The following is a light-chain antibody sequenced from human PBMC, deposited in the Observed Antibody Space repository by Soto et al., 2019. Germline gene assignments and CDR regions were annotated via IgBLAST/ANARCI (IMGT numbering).Light chain of an antibody. CDR2: GVS. J-gene: IGKJ4*01. CDR1: QSVTSSY. Sequence: EIVLTQSPGTVSLSPGERATLSCTASQSVTSSYLAWYQQKPGQAPRLLIYGVSSRATGIPDRFSGSGAGTDFTLTSRLEPEDFAVYYCQQYGDSPLTFGGGTKVDIK. CDR3: QQYGDSPLT. V-gene: IGKV3-20*01.